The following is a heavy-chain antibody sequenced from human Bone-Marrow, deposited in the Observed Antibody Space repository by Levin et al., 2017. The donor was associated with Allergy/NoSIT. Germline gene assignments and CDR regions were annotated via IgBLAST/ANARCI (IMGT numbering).Heavy chain of an antibody. CDR1: GFTFSGPS. CDR2: ITSSSNNI. Sequence: PSQTFSLTCVASGFTFSGPSMDWVRQAPGKGLEWVSYITSSSNNIQYADSVKGRFTISRDNAKNSLYLQMNSLRDEDTALYFCVRHNGYLLFDYWGQGTLVTVSS. V-gene: IGHV3-48*02. CDR3: VRHNGYLLFDY. D-gene: IGHD5-18*01. J-gene: IGHJ4*02.